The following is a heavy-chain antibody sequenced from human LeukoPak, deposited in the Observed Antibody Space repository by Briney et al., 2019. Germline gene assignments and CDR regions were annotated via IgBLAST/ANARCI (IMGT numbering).Heavy chain of an antibody. J-gene: IGHJ4*02. Sequence: ASVKISCKASGYTFTSYDINWVRQATGQGLEWMGWMNPNSGNTGYAQKFQGRVTITRNTSISTAYMELSSLRSDDTAVYYCASSRIREAAAGFDYWGQGTLVTVSS. V-gene: IGHV1-8*03. CDR1: GYTFTSYD. D-gene: IGHD6-13*01. CDR2: MNPNSGNT. CDR3: ASSRIREAAAGFDY.